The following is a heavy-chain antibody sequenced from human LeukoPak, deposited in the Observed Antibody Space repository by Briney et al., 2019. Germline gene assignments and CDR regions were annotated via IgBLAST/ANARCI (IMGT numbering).Heavy chain of an antibody. V-gene: IGHV3-23*01. J-gene: IGHJ4*02. Sequence: GGSLRLSCAASGFTFSNYAMSWVRQAPGKGLEWISAIGASGAGTYYADSVKGRFTISKDKSKNTLFLQMDTLRVEDTAIYYCAKDEGSSVTGGYYFDSWGQGTLVTVSS. CDR2: IGASGAGT. D-gene: IGHD2-21*02. CDR3: AKDEGSSVTGGYYFDS. CDR1: GFTFSNYA.